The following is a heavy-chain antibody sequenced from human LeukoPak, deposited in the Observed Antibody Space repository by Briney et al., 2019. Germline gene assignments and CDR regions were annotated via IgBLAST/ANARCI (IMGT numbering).Heavy chain of an antibody. V-gene: IGHV1-2*02. D-gene: IGHD2-8*01. Sequence: APVKVSCKASEYTFTGYYMHWVRQAPGQGLEWMGWINSNSGGTNYAQKFQGRVTMTRDTSISTAYMELNRLRSDDTAVYYCASNGLATYYYYYMDVWGKGTTVTVSS. CDR3: ASNGLATYYYYYMDV. CDR1: EYTFTGYY. CDR2: INSNSGGT. J-gene: IGHJ6*03.